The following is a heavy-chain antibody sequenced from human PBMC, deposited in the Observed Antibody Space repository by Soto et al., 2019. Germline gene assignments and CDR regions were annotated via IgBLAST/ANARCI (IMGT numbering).Heavy chain of an antibody. CDR2: IYYGGNT. CDR1: GGSMSSYY. D-gene: IGHD6-19*01. J-gene: IGHJ5*02. CDR3: ARDRYTTGWYYFDP. V-gene: IGHV4-59*01. Sequence: SETLSLTCTVSGGSMSSYYWSWIRQPPGKGLEWIGYIYYGGNTNYNPSLKSRVTISLDTSKNQFSQKLSSVTAADTAVYYCARDRYTTGWYYFDPWGQGTLVTVSS.